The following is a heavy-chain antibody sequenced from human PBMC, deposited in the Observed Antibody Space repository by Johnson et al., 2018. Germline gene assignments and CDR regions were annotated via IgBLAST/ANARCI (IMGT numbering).Heavy chain of an antibody. J-gene: IGHJ6*03. CDR1: GFTFSNYW. CDR3: AREKWRSYDYYMDV. D-gene: IGHD2-21*01. V-gene: IGHV3-7*01. CDR2: IKHDGREK. Sequence: VQLVQSGGGLVQPGESLRLSCAASGFTFSNYWMNWVRQAPGKGLEWVANIKHDGREKYYVDSVKGRFIISRDNAENSLFLQMNSLRVEDPALYYCAREKWRSYDYYMDVWGKGTTVTVSS.